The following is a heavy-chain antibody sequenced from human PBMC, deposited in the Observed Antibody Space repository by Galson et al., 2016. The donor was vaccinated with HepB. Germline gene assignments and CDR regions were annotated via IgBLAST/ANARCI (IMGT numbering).Heavy chain of an antibody. Sequence: SVKVSCQASGYTFNTYGVNWFRQAPGLGLGWMGWLSSYKDNTNSAQNFQGRVIMTTDTSTTTVYMELRSMRPDDTAIYYCARDPSPLATGPYDAFDVWGQGTMVTV. CDR3: ARDPSPLATGPYDAFDV. CDR1: GYTFNTYG. D-gene: IGHD6-13*01. J-gene: IGHJ3*01. CDR2: LSSYKDNT. V-gene: IGHV1-18*01.